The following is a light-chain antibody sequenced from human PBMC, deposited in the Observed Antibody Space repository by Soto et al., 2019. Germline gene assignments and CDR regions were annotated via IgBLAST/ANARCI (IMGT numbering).Light chain of an antibody. CDR2: GAS. Sequence: EIVLAESPGTLCLSPGERATLSCRAGQSVSSRSLAWYQQKPGQAPRLLISGASSRAADISDRFSGSGSGTDFTLTINRLEPEDFAVYYCQQYDSSPRTFGQGTTVDIK. V-gene: IGKV3-20*01. CDR1: QSVSSRS. J-gene: IGKJ1*01. CDR3: QQYDSSPRT.